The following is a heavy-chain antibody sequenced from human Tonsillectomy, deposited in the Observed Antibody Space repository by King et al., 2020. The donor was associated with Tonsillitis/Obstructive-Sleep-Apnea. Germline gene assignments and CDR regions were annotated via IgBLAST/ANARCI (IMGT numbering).Heavy chain of an antibody. D-gene: IGHD2-8*02. V-gene: IGHV4-4*02. J-gene: IGHJ3*02. Sequence: QLQESGPGLVKPSGTLSLTCAGSGGSISSNHWLTWARQSPGKGLEWIGEIYRSGYTNYNPSLRSRVTISIDKSKNQFSLKLTSVTAADTAVYYCARHLTGFNAFDIWGQGTMVTVSS. CDR1: GGSISSNHW. CDR2: IYRSGYT. CDR3: ARHLTGFNAFDI.